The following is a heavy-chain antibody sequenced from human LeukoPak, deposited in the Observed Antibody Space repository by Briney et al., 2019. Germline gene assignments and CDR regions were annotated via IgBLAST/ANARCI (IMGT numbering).Heavy chain of an antibody. Sequence: SETLSLTRTVSGGSISSSSYYWGWIRQPPGKGPEWIGSIYYSGSTYYNPSFKSRVTIFIDTSKNQFSLKLNSVTAADTAVYYCARSPSGGYVSVISYFDLWGRGTLVTVSS. CDR3: ARSPSGGYVSVISYFDL. CDR1: GGSISSSSYY. CDR2: IYYSGST. V-gene: IGHV4-39*01. D-gene: IGHD1-26*01. J-gene: IGHJ2*01.